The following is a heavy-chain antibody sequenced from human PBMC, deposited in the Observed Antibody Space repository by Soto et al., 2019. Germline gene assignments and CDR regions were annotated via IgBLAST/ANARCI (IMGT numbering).Heavy chain of an antibody. Sequence: PGGSLRLSCAAPGFTFDDYTMHWVRQAPGKGLEWVSLISWDGGSTYYADSVKGRFTISRDNSKNSLYLQMNSLRTEDTALYYCAKDVHSSSWYHYYYGMDVWGQGTAVTVSS. D-gene: IGHD6-13*01. CDR2: ISWDGGST. CDR3: AKDVHSSSWYHYYYGMDV. V-gene: IGHV3-43*01. J-gene: IGHJ6*02. CDR1: GFTFDDYT.